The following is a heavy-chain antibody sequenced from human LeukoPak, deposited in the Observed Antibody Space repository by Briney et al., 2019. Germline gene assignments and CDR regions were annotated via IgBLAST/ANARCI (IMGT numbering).Heavy chain of an antibody. J-gene: IGHJ3*02. CDR2: IYYSAST. CDR1: SGSISSSSYY. V-gene: IGHV4-39*01. D-gene: IGHD1-1*01. Sequence: SETLSLTCTVSSGSISSSSYYWGWIPQPPGKGLDWIGSIYYSASTYYNPSLKSRATISIDTSKNQFSLKLSSVTAADTAVYYCAARSITWNAFNIWGQGTMVTVSS. CDR3: AARSITWNAFNI.